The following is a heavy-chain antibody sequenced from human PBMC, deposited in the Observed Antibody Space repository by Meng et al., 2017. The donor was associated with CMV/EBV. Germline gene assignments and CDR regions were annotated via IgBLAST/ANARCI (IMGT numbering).Heavy chain of an antibody. J-gene: IGHJ6*02. D-gene: IGHD6-6*01. V-gene: IGHV3-30*02. CDR2: IRYDGSNK. Sequence: GGSLRLSCAASGFTFSSYGMHWVRQAPGKGLEWVAFIRYDGSNKYYADSVKGRFTISRDNSKNTLYLQMNSLRAEDTAVYYCAKGQVSLSSGMDVWDQGTTVTVSS. CDR1: GFTFSSYG. CDR3: AKGQVSLSSGMDV.